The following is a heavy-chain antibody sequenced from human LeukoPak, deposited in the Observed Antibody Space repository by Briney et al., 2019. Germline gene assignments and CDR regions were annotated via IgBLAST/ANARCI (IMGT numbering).Heavy chain of an antibody. CDR3: ARVYRSSSGYCFDY. CDR2: IKQDGSEK. CDR1: GFTSSRYW. Sequence: PGGSLRLFCAASGFTSSRYWMSWLRQAPGKGLEWVANIKQDGSEKYYVDSVKGRFTISRDNAKNSLYLQMNSLRAEYTAVYYCARVYRSSSGYCFDYWGQGTLVTVSS. J-gene: IGHJ4*02. V-gene: IGHV3-7*01. D-gene: IGHD6-6*01.